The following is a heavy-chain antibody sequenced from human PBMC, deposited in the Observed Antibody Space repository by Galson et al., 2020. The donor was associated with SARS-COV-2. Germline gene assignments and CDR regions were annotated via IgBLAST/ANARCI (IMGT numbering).Heavy chain of an antibody. J-gene: IGHJ4*02. CDR3: ARRWDGSGSYYHDY. D-gene: IGHD3-10*01. CDR2: INHSGST. V-gene: IGHV4-34*01. CDR1: GGSFSGYY. Sequence: SETLSLTCAVYGGSFSGYYWSWIRQPPGKGLEWIGEINHSGSTNYNPSLKSRVTISVDTSKNQFSLKLSSVTAADTAVYYCARRWDGSGSYYHDYWGQGTLVTVSS.